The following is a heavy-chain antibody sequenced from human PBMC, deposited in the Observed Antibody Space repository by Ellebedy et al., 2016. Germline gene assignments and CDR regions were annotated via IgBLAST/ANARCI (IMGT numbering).Heavy chain of an antibody. CDR3: ARSPGAGDGLVSDYFDY. J-gene: IGHJ4*02. Sequence: SETLSLXXAVSGGSISSGGYSWSWIRQPPGKGLEWIGYIYHSGSTYYNPSLKSRVTISVDRSKNQFSLKLSSVTAADTAVYYCARSPGAGDGLVSDYFDYWGQGTLVTVSS. V-gene: IGHV4-30-2*01. CDR2: IYHSGST. D-gene: IGHD7-27*01. CDR1: GGSISSGGYS.